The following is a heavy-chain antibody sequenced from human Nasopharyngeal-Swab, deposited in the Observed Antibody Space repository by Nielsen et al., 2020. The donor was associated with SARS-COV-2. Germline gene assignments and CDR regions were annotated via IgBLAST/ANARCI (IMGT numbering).Heavy chain of an antibody. V-gene: IGHV3-7*01. CDR1: GFTFSKFW. CDR3: VRDGYFDWSFGY. J-gene: IGHJ4*02. D-gene: IGHD3-9*01. CDR2: IKEDGSEA. Sequence: GGSLRLSCAASGFTFSKFWMNWVRQAPGKGLEWVANIKEDGSEAHYVGSVRGRFTISRDNAENSLYLQMHSLRAEDTAVYYCVRDGYFDWSFGYWGQGTLVTVSS.